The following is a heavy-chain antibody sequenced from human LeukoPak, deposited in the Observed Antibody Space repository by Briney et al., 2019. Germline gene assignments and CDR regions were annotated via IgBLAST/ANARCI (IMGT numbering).Heavy chain of an antibody. Sequence: TGGSLRLSCAASGFTFSSYAMHWVRQAPGKGLEWVAVISYDGSNKYYADSVKGRFTISRDNSKNTLYLQMNSLRAEDTAVYYCARGVVALPGDYWGQGTLVTVSS. D-gene: IGHD5-12*01. CDR3: ARGVVALPGDY. CDR1: GFTFSSYA. CDR2: ISYDGSNK. V-gene: IGHV3-30-3*01. J-gene: IGHJ4*02.